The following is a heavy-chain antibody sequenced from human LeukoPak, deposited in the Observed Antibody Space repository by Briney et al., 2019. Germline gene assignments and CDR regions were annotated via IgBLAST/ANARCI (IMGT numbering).Heavy chain of an antibody. CDR2: ISSSSSYI. J-gene: IGHJ4*02. CDR1: GFTFSSYS. D-gene: IGHD2-2*01. Sequence: PGGSLRLFCAASGFTFSSYSMNWVRQAPGKGLEWVSSISSSSSYIYYADSVKGRFTISRDNAKNSLYLQMNSLRAEDTAVYYCARGGGYCSSTSCYGDSYFDYWGQGTLVTVSS. CDR3: ARGGGYCSSTSCYGDSYFDY. V-gene: IGHV3-21*01.